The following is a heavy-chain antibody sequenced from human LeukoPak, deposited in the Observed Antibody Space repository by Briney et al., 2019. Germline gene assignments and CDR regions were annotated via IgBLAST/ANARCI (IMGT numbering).Heavy chain of an antibody. CDR3: ARPLYGDFAKYFQR. V-gene: IGHV3-74*01. Sequence: PGGSLRLSCAASGXTFSSYWVHWVRQAPGKGLVWVSHINKDGSSTSYADSVKGRFTISRDNAKNTLYLQMSSLRAEDTALYYCARPLYGDFAKYFQRWGQGTLVTVSS. CDR2: INKDGSST. D-gene: IGHD4-17*01. CDR1: GXTFSSYW. J-gene: IGHJ1*01.